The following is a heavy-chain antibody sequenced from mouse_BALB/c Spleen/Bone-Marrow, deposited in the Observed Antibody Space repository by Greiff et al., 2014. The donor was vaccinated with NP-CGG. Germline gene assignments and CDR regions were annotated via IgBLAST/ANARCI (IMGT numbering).Heavy chain of an antibody. V-gene: IGHV14-4*02. J-gene: IGHJ4*01. CDR2: IDPENGDT. D-gene: IGHD2-1*01. CDR3: NGNYDAMDY. CDR1: GFNIKDYY. Sequence: EVQLQQSVAELVRSGASVKLSCTASGFNIKDYYMHWVKQRPEQGLEWIGWIDPENGDTEYAPKFQGKATMTADTSSNTAYLQLSSLTSEDTAVYYCNGNYDAMDYWGQGTSVTVSS.